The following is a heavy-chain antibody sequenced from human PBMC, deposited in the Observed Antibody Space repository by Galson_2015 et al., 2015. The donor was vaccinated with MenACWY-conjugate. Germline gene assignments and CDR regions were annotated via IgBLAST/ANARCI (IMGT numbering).Heavy chain of an antibody. D-gene: IGHD3-10*01. CDR2: IAHDSSPI. V-gene: IGHV3-48*02. J-gene: IGHJ4*02. Sequence: SLRLSCAASGFTFSSYGMNWVRQAPGKGLEWVSYIAHDSSPIYYAGSVKGRFTITRDNVLNILYLQMSRLRDEDTAVYFCARDWFGESFPYWGQGILVTVSP. CDR3: ARDWFGESFPY. CDR1: GFTFSSYG.